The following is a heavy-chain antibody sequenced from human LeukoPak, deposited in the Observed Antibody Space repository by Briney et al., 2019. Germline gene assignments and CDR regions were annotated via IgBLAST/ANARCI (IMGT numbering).Heavy chain of an antibody. CDR2: MNPDTGNT. CDR3: ARGPQKYYDILTGYYDNLFDP. D-gene: IGHD3-9*01. CDR1: GYTFTSYD. Sequence: ASVKVSCKASGYTFTSYDINWVRQATGQGLEWMGWMNPDTGNTGYAQKFQGRVTMTRNISISTAYMELSSLRSEDTAVYYCARGPQKYYDILTGYYDNLFDPWGQGTLVTVSS. J-gene: IGHJ5*02. V-gene: IGHV1-8*01.